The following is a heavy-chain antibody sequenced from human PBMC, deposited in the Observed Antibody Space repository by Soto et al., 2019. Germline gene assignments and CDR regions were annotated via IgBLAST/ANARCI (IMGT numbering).Heavy chain of an antibody. CDR3: ARMSIAAAGMFPSWFDP. CDR1: GGTFSSYA. CDR2: IIPIFGTA. J-gene: IGHJ5*02. Sequence: QVQLVQSGAEVKKPGSSVKVSCKASGGTFSSYAISWVRQAPGQGLEWMGGIIPIFGTANYAQKFQGRVMITADESTSTAYMELSSLRSEDTAVYYCARMSIAAAGMFPSWFDPWGQGTLVTVSS. V-gene: IGHV1-69*01. D-gene: IGHD6-13*01.